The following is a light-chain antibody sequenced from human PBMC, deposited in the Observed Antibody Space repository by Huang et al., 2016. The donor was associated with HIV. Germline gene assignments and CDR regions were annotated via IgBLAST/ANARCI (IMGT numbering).Light chain of an antibody. CDR2: AAS. CDR3: QQSYSTPPA. J-gene: IGKJ1*01. Sequence: DFQMTQSPSSLSASVGVIVTITCRASQSISSYLNWYQQKPGKAPKLLIYAASSLQSGVPSRFSGSGSGTDFTLTISSLQPEDFATYYCQQSYSTPPAFGQGTEVEIK. CDR1: QSISSY. V-gene: IGKV1-39*01.